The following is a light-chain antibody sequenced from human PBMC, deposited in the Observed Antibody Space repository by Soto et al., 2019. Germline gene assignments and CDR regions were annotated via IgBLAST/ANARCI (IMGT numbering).Light chain of an antibody. CDR2: DAS. CDR3: QERNNLPPWT. CDR1: QSVGNY. V-gene: IGKV3-11*01. J-gene: IGKJ1*01. Sequence: EIVLTQSPATLSLSPGERATLSCRASQSVGNYLAWYQQKPGQAPSLLIYDASNRATGIPARFSGSGSETDFTLSISGLEPEDFGVYYCQERNNLPPWTFGQGTKVEIK.